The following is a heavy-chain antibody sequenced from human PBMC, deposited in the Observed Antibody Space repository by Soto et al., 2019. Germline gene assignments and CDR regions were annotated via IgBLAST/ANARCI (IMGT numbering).Heavy chain of an antibody. CDR1: GLTFIGFY. V-gene: IGHV3-11*01. CDR2: IDPSGTTI. Sequence: GGSLRLSCAASGLTFIGFYMSWVRQAPGKGLDWVSYIDPSGTTIVYADSVKGRFTVSRDNAKNSLYLQMDSLRGEDSAVYYCARGHHGLEIWGRGTTVTVSS. J-gene: IGHJ6*02. CDR3: ARGHHGLEI.